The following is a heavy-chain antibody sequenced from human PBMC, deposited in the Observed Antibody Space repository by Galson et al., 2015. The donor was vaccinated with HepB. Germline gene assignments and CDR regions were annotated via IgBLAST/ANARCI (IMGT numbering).Heavy chain of an antibody. Sequence: SVKVSCKATGYTFTNYDISWVRQAPGQGLEWMGGIIPIFGTANYAQKFQGRVTITADESTSTAYMELSSLRSEDTAVYYCAREGRTTVTTSFLGWFDPWGQGTLVTVSS. CDR3: AREGRTTVTTSFLGWFDP. D-gene: IGHD4-11*01. CDR1: GYTFTNYD. V-gene: IGHV1-69*13. J-gene: IGHJ5*02. CDR2: IIPIFGTA.